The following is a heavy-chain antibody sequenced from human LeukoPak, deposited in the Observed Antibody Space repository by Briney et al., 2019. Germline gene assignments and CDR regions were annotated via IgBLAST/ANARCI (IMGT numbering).Heavy chain of an antibody. J-gene: IGHJ6*03. CDR3: ARASITYYYYYYMGV. CDR1: GGSITNYY. V-gene: IGHV4-59*01. CDR2: IHYSGST. Sequence: PSETLSLTCTVSGGSITNYYWTWIRQPPGKGLEWIGYIHYSGSTNYNPSFKSRVTISVDTSKNQFSLKLSSVTAADTAVYYCARASITYYYYYYMGVWGKGTTVTVSS. D-gene: IGHD1-14*01.